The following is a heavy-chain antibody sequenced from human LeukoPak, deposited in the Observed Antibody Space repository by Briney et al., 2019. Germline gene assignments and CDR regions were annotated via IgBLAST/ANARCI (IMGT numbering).Heavy chain of an antibody. CDR1: GGSFSGYY. D-gene: IGHD3-10*01. CDR3: ARDRYYYGSGSQRPGFDY. CDR2: INHSGST. Sequence: SETLSLTCAVYGGSFSGYYWSWIRRPPGKGLEWIGEINHSGSTNYNPSLKSRVTISVDTSKNQFSLKLSSVTAADTAVYYCARDRYYYGSGSQRPGFDYWGQGTLVTVSS. J-gene: IGHJ4*02. V-gene: IGHV4-34*01.